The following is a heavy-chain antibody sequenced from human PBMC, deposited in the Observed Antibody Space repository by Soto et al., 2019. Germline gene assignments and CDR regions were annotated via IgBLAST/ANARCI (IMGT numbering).Heavy chain of an antibody. Sequence: HPGGSLRLSCAASGFTFSNYAMSWVRQAPGKGLEWVSSISGSGISTYYADSVKGRFTISRDNAKNSLYLQMNSLRAEDTALYYCARGWVDSSGWPLLSGMDVWGQGTTVTVSS. CDR1: GFTFSNYA. D-gene: IGHD6-19*01. J-gene: IGHJ6*02. V-gene: IGHV3-23*01. CDR3: ARGWVDSSGWPLLSGMDV. CDR2: ISGSGIST.